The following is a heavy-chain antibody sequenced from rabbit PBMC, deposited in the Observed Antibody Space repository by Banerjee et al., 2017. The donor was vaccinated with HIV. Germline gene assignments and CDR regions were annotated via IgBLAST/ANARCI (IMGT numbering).Heavy chain of an antibody. CDR2: INTSSGNT. V-gene: IGHV1S45*01. D-gene: IGHD4-1*01. Sequence: QEQLEESGGGLVKPGASLPLTCTASGFSFSSRDWMCWVRQAPGKGLEWIACINTSSGNTVYATWAKGRFTISRTSSTTVALQMTSLTAADTATYFCARDRAGGGADWGAYFGLWGPGTLVTDS. CDR3: ARDRAGGGADWGAYFGL. CDR1: GFSFSSRDW. J-gene: IGHJ4*01.